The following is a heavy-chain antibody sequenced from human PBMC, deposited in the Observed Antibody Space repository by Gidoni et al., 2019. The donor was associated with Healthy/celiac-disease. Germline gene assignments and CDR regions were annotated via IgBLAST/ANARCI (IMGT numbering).Heavy chain of an antibody. CDR3: ARVRRGPSRIVGATPRYYYMDV. CDR2: IKQDGSEK. D-gene: IGHD1-26*01. V-gene: IGHV3-7*01. J-gene: IGHJ6*03. Sequence: EVQLVESGGGLVQPGGSLRHSCAASGFPFSSSWLSWGRQAPGKGLEWVANIKQDGSEKYYVDSVKGRFTISRDNAKNSLYLQMNSLRAEDTAVYYCARVRRGPSRIVGATPRYYYMDVWGKGTTVTVSS. CDR1: GFPFSSSW.